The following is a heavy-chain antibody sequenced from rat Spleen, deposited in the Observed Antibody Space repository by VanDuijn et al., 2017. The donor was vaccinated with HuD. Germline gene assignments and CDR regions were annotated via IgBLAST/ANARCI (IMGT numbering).Heavy chain of an antibody. V-gene: IGHV5-25*01. CDR1: GLSFSNYD. J-gene: IGHJ1*01. CDR3: ARHEGAAISMWGWYFDF. D-gene: IGHD1-2*01. Sequence: EVQLVESGGGAVQPGRSMKLSCAASGLSFSNYDMAWVRQAPTKGLEWVASISYDGTATYYRESVKGRFTLSRDNANSTLYLQMDSLRSEDTATYYCARHEGAAISMWGWYFDFWGPGTMVTVSS. CDR2: ISYDGTAT.